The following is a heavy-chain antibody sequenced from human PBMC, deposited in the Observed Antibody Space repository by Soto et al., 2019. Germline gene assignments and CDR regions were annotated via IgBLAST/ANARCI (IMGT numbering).Heavy chain of an antibody. CDR3: ARRYCSGGSCYSDAFDI. CDR2: ISSSSSYI. V-gene: IGHV3-21*01. J-gene: IGHJ3*02. CDR1: GFTFSSCS. Sequence: EVQLVESGGGLVKPGGSLRLSCAASGFTFSSCSMNWVRQAPGKGLEWVSSISSSSSYIYYADSVKGRFTISRDNAKNSLYLQMNSLRAEDTAVYYCARRYCSGGSCYSDAFDIWGQGTMVTVSS. D-gene: IGHD2-15*01.